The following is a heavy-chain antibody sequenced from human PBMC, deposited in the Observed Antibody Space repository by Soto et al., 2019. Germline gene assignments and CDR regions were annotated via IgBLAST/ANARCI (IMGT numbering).Heavy chain of an antibody. CDR2: ISGSGGII. J-gene: IGHJ6*02. D-gene: IGHD1-1*01. CDR1: GFTFSTYA. Sequence: EVQLLESGGGLVQPGGSLRLSCAASGFTFSTYAMNWVRQAPGNGLEWVSAISGSGGIIHYADSGKGRFTISRDHSKTTLYLQMNSRRDEDTAVYHCVKGYWKGDVWGQGTTVTVSS. V-gene: IGHV3-23*01. CDR3: VKGYWKGDV.